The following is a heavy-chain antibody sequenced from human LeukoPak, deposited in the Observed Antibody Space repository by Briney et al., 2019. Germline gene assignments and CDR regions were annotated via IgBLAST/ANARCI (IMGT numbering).Heavy chain of an antibody. J-gene: IGHJ5*02. CDR2: ICYSWST. CDR3: ARTENYIPEDWFDP. D-gene: IGHD5-24*01. Sequence: SETLSLTCTVSGGSISSSSYCWGRIRPPPGKGLEWIGSICYSWSTFYNPSLKSRVTRSVDTSKNQFSLKLSSVTAAHTAVYYCARTENYIPEDWFDPWGQGTLVTVSS. CDR1: GGSISSSSYC. V-gene: IGHV4-39*01.